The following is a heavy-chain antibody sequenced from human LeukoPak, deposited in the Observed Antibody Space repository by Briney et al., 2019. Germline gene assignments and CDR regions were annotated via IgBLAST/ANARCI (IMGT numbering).Heavy chain of an antibody. CDR1: GFTFSTYA. J-gene: IGHJ3*02. V-gene: IGHV3-30*01. Sequence: GGSLRLSCAASGFTFSTYAIHWVRQAPGKGLDWVALISHDDRNKYYADSVKGRFTISRDSSKKTLYLQMNSLRAEDTAVYYCARDYHCSGGRCYDDAFDIWGQGTMVTVSS. CDR3: ARDYHCSGGRCYDDAFDI. D-gene: IGHD2-15*01. CDR2: ISHDDRNK.